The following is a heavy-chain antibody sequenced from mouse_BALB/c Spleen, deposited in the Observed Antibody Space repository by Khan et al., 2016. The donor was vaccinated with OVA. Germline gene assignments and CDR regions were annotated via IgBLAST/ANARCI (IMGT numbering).Heavy chain of an antibody. CDR1: GYTFTSYW. CDR2: IFPGTGTT. Sequence: QVQLQQPGAELVKPGASVKLSCKTSGYTFTSYWIQWVKQRPGQGLGGIGQIFPGTGTTYYNENFKGKATLTVDTSSNTAYMQFSSLTSEDSAVYFCARGYFGNYEFAYWGQGTLVTVSP. D-gene: IGHD2-1*01. V-gene: IGHV1S132*01. J-gene: IGHJ3*01. CDR3: ARGYFGNYEFAY.